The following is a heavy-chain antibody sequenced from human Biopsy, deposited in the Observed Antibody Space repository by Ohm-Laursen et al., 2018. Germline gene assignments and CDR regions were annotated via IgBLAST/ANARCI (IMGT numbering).Heavy chain of an antibody. D-gene: IGHD6-13*01. Sequence: PSETLSPTCTVSGGSISNYYWSWIRQPAGKGLEWIGRIYSSGSTNYNPSLKSRVTMSVDTSKNQFSLILSSMTAADTAVYYCAREPRIAAVAYFDPWGQGTLVTVSS. CDR3: AREPRIAAVAYFDP. J-gene: IGHJ5*02. V-gene: IGHV4-4*07. CDR1: GGSISNYY. CDR2: IYSSGST.